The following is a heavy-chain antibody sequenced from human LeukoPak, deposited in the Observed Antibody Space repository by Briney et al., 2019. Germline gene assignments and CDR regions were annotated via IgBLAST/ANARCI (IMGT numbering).Heavy chain of an antibody. Sequence: KAGGSLRLSCAASGLTFSSYSMNWVLQAPGKGLEWVSSISSSSSYIYYADSVKGRFTISRDNAKNSLYLQMNSLRAEDTAVYYCARVNSMDYYDPRPFDAFDIWGQGTMVTVSS. CDR3: ARVNSMDYYDPRPFDAFDI. D-gene: IGHD3-22*01. J-gene: IGHJ3*02. V-gene: IGHV3-21*01. CDR2: ISSSSSYI. CDR1: GLTFSSYS.